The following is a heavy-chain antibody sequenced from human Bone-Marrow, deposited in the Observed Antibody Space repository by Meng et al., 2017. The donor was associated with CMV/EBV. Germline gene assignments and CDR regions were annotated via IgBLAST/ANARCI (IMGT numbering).Heavy chain of an antibody. D-gene: IGHD1-26*01. V-gene: IGHV3-15*01. Sequence: GGSLRLSCAASGFTFSSYWMSWVRQAPGKGLEWVGRIKSKTDGETTDYAAPVKGRFTVSRDDSKNTLYLQINSLKTEDTGVYYCMALTIMGDSLIDYWGQGTLVTVSS. CDR2: IKSKTDGETT. J-gene: IGHJ4*02. CDR1: GFTFSSYW. CDR3: MALTIMGDSLIDY.